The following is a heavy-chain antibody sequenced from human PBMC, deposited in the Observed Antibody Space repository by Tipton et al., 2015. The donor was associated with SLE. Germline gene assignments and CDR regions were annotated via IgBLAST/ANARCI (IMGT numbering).Heavy chain of an antibody. CDR3: ARGRGSSSSGHY. CDR1: GYSISSDYY. J-gene: IGHJ4*02. CDR2: IYHSGST. Sequence: TLSLTCTVSGYSISSDYYWGWIRQPPGKGLEWIGSIYHSGSTHYNPSLKSRVSISVDTSKNQFSLKLSSVTAADTAVYYCARGRGSSSSGHYWGQGTLVTVSS. V-gene: IGHV4-38-2*02. D-gene: IGHD6-6*01.